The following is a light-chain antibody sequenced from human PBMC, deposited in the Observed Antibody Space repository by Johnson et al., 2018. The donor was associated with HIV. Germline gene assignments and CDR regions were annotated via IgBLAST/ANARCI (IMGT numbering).Light chain of an antibody. CDR3: GTWDSSLSARV. CDR2: DNN. J-gene: IGLJ1*01. CDR1: SSNIGNNY. Sequence: QSVLTQPPSVSAAPGQKVTISCSGSSSNIGNNYVSWYQQLPGTAPKLLIYDNNKRPSGIPDRFSGSKSGTSATLGITGLQTGDEADYCCGTWDSSLSARVFGTGTKVTVL. V-gene: IGLV1-51*01.